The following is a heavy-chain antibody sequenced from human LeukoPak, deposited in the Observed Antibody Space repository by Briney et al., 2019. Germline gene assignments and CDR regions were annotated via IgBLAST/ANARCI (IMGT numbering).Heavy chain of an antibody. D-gene: IGHD1-26*01. V-gene: IGHV4-59*01. J-gene: IGHJ4*02. CDR1: GGSISSYY. CDR3: AATESFVYYFDY. Sequence: SETLSLTCTVSGGSISSYYWSRIRQPPGKGLEWIGYIYYSGSTNYNPSLKSRVTISVDTSKNQFSLKLSSVTAADTAVYYCAATESFVYYFDYWGQGTLVTVSS. CDR2: IYYSGST.